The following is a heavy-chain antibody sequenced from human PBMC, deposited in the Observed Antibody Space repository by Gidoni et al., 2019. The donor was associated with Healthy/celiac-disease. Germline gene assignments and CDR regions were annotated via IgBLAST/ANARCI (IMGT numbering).Heavy chain of an antibody. J-gene: IGHJ4*02. D-gene: IGHD6-19*01. CDR1: GFTFSSYS. V-gene: IGHV3-21*01. CDR2: ISSSSSYI. CDR3: ATFPAVAGTTPLFDY. Sequence: EVQLVESGGGLVKPGGSLRLSCAASGFTFSSYSMNWVRQAPGKGLEWVSSISSSSSYIYYADSVKGRFTISRDNAKNSLYLQMNSLRAEDTAVYYCATFPAVAGTTPLFDYWGQGTLVTVSS.